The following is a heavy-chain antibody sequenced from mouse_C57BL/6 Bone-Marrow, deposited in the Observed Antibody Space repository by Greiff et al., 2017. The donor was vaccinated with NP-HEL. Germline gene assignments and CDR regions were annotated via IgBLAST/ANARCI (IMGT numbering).Heavy chain of an antibody. Sequence: EVQLVESGGGLVQPGGSLSLSCAASGFTFTDYYMSWVRQPPGKALEWLGFIRNKANGYTTEYSASVKGRFTISRDNSQSILYLQMNALRAEDSATYYCARYNPPEYFDVWGTGTTVTVSS. CDR1: GFTFTDYY. J-gene: IGHJ1*03. V-gene: IGHV7-3*01. CDR2: IRNKANGYTT. CDR3: ARYNPPEYFDV.